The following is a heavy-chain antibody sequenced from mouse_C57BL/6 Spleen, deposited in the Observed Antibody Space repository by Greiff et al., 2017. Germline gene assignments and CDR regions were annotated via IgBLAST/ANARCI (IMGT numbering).Heavy chain of an antibody. CDR3: ARYGGNSHGYFDV. V-gene: IGHV7-3*01. CDR1: GFTFTDYY. CDR2: IRNKANGYTT. J-gene: IGHJ1*03. Sequence: EVQLVESGGGLVQPGGSLSLSCASSGFTFTDYYMSWVRQPPGKALEWLGFIRNKANGYTTEYSASVKGRFTISRDNSQSILYLQMNALRAEDSATYYCARYGGNSHGYFDVWGTGTTVTVSS.